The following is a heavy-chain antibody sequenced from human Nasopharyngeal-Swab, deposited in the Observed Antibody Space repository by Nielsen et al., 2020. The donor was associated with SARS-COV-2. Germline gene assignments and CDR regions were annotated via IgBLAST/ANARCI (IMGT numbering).Heavy chain of an antibody. D-gene: IGHD1-14*01. CDR3: ARDGPGRTFDH. V-gene: IGHV3-21*01. J-gene: IGHJ4*02. Sequence: WSRRRPGKGLEWVSSISSSSSYIYYADSVKGRFTISRDNAKNSLYLQMNSLRAEDTAVYYCARDGPGRTFDHWGQGTLVTVSS. CDR2: ISSSSSYI.